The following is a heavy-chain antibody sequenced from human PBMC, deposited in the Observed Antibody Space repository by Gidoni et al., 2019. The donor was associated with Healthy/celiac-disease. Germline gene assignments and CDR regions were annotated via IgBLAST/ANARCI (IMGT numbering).Heavy chain of an antibody. D-gene: IGHD2-21*02. CDR3: ARDRAYCGGDCYQESGDAFDI. V-gene: IGHV3-74*01. CDR2: INSDGRST. CDR1: GFTFSSYW. J-gene: IGHJ3*02. Sequence: EVQLVESGGGSVQPGGSLRLSCAASGFTFSSYWMHWVRQAPGKGLVWVSRINSDGRSTSYADYVKGRFTISRDNAKNTLYLQMNSLRAEDTAVYYCARDRAYCGGDCYQESGDAFDIWGQGTMVTVSS.